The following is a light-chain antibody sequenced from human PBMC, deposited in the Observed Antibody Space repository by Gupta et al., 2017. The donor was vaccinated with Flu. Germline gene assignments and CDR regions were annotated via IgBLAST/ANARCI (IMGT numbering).Light chain of an antibody. CDR2: EGS. CDR1: QSLLHSDGMTY. V-gene: IGKV2D-29*01. CDR3: NQSVTFWT. Sequence: DIVMTQTPLSLSVTPGQAASISCRSSQSLLHSDGMTYFFWYVQKPDQPQQLMIYEGSKSCLGDAGGFSGGGEGKDFTRQSSRGEDEAGGVYYSNQSVTFWTFGQGTKVEIK. J-gene: IGKJ1*01.